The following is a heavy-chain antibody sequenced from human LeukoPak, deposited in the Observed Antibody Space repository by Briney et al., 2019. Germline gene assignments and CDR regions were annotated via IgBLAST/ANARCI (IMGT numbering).Heavy chain of an antibody. CDR2: IHHSGSP. D-gene: IGHD4-17*01. V-gene: IGHV4-38-2*02. CDR1: GFSISSGYY. CDR3: ARQVGGMTTVTADFDY. Sequence: SETLSLTCTVSGFSISSGYYWGWIRQPPGKGLEWIGSIHHSGSPYYKSSLKSRVTIPLDMSRNQFSLKLNSVTASDTAVYYCARQVGGMTTVTADFDYWGQGTLVTVSS. J-gene: IGHJ4*02.